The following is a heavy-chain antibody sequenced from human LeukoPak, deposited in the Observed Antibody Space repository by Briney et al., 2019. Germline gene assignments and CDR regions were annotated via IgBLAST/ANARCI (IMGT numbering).Heavy chain of an antibody. CDR3: ARAPYCSSTSCYRGWFDP. Sequence: ASVKVSCKASEYTFTGYYMHWVRQAPGQGLEWMGWINPNSGGTNYAQKFQGRVTMTRDTSISTAYMELSRLRSDDTAVYYCARAPYCSSTSCYRGWFDPWGQGTLVTVSS. CDR2: INPNSGGT. CDR1: EYTFTGYY. V-gene: IGHV1-2*02. D-gene: IGHD2-2*01. J-gene: IGHJ5*02.